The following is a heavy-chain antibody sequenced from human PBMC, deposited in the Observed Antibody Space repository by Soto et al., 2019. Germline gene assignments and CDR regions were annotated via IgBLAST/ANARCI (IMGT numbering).Heavy chain of an antibody. V-gene: IGHV3-11*01. CDR3: ARECRYFDWLLQSYGWFDP. D-gene: IGHD3-9*01. Sequence: QVQLVEYGGGLVKPGGSLRLSCAASGFTFSDYYMSWIRQAPGKGLEWVSYISSSGSTIYYADSVKGRFTISRDNAKNSVYLQMNSLSSEDTVVYYCARECRYFDWLLQSYGWFDPWGQGTLVTVSS. CDR2: ISSSGSTI. J-gene: IGHJ5*02. CDR1: GFTFSDYY.